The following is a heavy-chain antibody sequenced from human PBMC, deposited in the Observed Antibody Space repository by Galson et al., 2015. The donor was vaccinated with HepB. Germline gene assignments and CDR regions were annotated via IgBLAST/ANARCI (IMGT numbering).Heavy chain of an antibody. CDR1: GFSFSNAW. CDR3: TTELPILTGLDS. V-gene: IGHV3-15*01. CDR2: VKLRSEGGAT. Sequence: SLRLSCAASGFSFSNAWMSWVRQAPGKGLEWVGRVKLRSEGGATDYAAPLKGRFTISRDDSANMLFLHMKSLKTEDSAVYYCTTELPILTGLDSWGQGTLVTVSS. J-gene: IGHJ4*02. D-gene: IGHD3-9*01.